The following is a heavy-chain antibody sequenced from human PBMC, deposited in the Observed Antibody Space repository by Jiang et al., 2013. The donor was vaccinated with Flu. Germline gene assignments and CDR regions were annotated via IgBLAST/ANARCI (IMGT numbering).Heavy chain of an antibody. CDR1: GYSFANSW. V-gene: IGHV5-51*01. CDR2: IYPGDSDT. D-gene: IGHD3-10*01. J-gene: IGHJ5*02. Sequence: GAEVKKPGESLRISCKGSGYSFANSWIGWVRQIPGKGLEWMGIIYPGDSDTTYSPSFQGQVIISADKSISTAYLQWSSLKASDTAVYYCARHLTYYYGSGSYYLYWFDPWGQGTLVTVSS. CDR3: ARHLTYYYGSGSYYLYWFDP.